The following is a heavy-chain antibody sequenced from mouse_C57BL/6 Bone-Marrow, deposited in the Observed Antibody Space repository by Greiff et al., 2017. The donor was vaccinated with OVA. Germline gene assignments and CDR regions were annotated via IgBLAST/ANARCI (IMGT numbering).Heavy chain of an antibody. Sequence: KVEESGPGLVKPSQSLFLTCSITGFPITSGYYWIWIRQSPGKPLEWMGYITHSGETFYNPSLQSPISITRETSKNQFFLQLNSVTTEDTAMYYCAGDRFGYKEFAYWGQGTLVTVSA. V-gene: IGHV12-3*01. CDR1: GFPITSGYY. CDR3: AGDRFGYKEFAY. J-gene: IGHJ3*01. D-gene: IGHD1-2*01. CDR2: ITHSGET.